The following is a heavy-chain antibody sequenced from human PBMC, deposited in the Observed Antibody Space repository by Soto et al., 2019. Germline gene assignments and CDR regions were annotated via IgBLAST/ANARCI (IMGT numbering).Heavy chain of an antibody. CDR1: GFTFSSYA. D-gene: IGHD2-15*01. Sequence: EVQLLESGGGLVQPGGSLRLSCAASGFTFSSYAMSWVRQAPGKGLEWVSAISGSGGSTYYADSVKGRFIISRDNSKNTLYLQMNSLRAEDTAVYYCAKDCSGGSCRDYWGQGTLVTVSS. CDR3: AKDCSGGSCRDY. J-gene: IGHJ4*02. V-gene: IGHV3-23*01. CDR2: ISGSGGST.